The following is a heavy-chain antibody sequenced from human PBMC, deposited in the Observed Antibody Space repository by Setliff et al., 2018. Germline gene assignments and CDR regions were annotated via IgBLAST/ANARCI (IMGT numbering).Heavy chain of an antibody. CDR1: GYTLTNYY. CDR2: INPSGGLT. Sequence: ASVKVSCKASGYTLTNYYMHWVRQAPGQGLEWIGIINPSGGLTRYAQKFQSRVTMTRDTSTSTVYMELSSLRSEDTAVYYCARDRYFNSWSGTSMTAPHGAFDIWGQGTMVTVSS. CDR3: ARDRYFNSWSGTSMTAPHGAFDI. V-gene: IGHV1-46*03. D-gene: IGHD3-3*01. J-gene: IGHJ3*02.